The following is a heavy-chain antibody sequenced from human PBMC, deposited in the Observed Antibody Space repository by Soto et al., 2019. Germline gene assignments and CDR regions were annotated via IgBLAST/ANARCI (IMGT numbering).Heavy chain of an antibody. CDR3: ARPLNYYDSSGYYGY. Sequence: EVQLVESGGGLVKPGGSLRLSCAASGFTFSSYSMNWVRQAPGKGLEWVSSISSSSSYIYYADSVKGRFTISRDNAKNSLSLELNSLRAEDTAVYYCARPLNYYDSSGYYGYWGQGTLVTVSS. V-gene: IGHV3-21*01. CDR2: ISSSSSYI. CDR1: GFTFSSYS. D-gene: IGHD3-22*01. J-gene: IGHJ4*02.